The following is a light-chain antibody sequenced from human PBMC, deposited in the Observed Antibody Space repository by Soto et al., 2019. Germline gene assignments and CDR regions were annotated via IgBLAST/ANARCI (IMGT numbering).Light chain of an antibody. J-gene: IGKJ1*01. CDR1: QSVGSN. CDR3: QQYNNWPPDRT. V-gene: IGKV3-15*01. Sequence: EIVMTQSPATLSVSPGERATLSCRASQSVGSNLAWYQLKPGQAPRLLIYGASTRATGIPARLSGSGSGTEFTLTISILQSEDFAIYFCQQYNNWPPDRTFGQGTKVEIK. CDR2: GAS.